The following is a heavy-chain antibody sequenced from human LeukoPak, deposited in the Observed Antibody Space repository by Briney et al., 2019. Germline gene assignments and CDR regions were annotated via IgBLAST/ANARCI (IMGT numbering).Heavy chain of an antibody. Sequence: GGSLRLSCAASGFTFSSYSMNWVRQAPGKGLEWVSSISSSSSYIYYADSVKGRFTTSRDNAKNSLYLQMNSLRAEDTAVYYCARDCSGGSCSDYWGQGTLVTVSS. V-gene: IGHV3-21*01. CDR2: ISSSSSYI. CDR1: GFTFSSYS. J-gene: IGHJ4*02. CDR3: ARDCSGGSCSDY. D-gene: IGHD2-15*01.